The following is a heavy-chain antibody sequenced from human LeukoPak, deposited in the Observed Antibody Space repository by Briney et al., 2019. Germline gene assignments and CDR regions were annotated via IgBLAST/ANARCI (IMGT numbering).Heavy chain of an antibody. J-gene: IGHJ4*02. CDR3: ARVYCSGGSCYFYFDY. V-gene: IGHV1-18*01. Sequence: GASVKVSCKASGYTFTSYGISWVRQAPGQGLEWMGWISAYNGNTNYAQKLQGRVTMTADTSTSTAYMELRSLRSDDAAGYYCARVYCSGGSCYFYFDYWGQGTLVTVSS. CDR2: ISAYNGNT. D-gene: IGHD2-15*01. CDR1: GYTFTSYG.